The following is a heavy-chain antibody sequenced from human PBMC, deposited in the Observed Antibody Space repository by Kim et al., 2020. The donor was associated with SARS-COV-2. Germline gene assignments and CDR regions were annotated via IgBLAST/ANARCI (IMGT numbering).Heavy chain of an antibody. CDR2: ISWNSGSI. J-gene: IGHJ4*02. V-gene: IGHV3-9*01. Sequence: GGSLRLSCAASGFTFDDYAMHWVRQAPGKGLEWVSGISWNSGSIGYADSVKGRFTISRDNAKNSLYLQMNSLRAEDTALYYCAKDLGPRPRPNFDYWGQGTLVTVSS. D-gene: IGHD1-1*01. CDR1: GFTFDDYA. CDR3: AKDLGPRPRPNFDY.